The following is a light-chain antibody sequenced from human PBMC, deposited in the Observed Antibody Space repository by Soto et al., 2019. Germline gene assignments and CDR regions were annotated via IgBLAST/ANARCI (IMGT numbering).Light chain of an antibody. CDR3: SSYTSSSTYV. CDR1: SRDVGGHNY. Sequence: QSALTQPASVSGSPGQSITISCTGTSRDVGGHNYVSWYQQYPGKAPKVMIYEVTNRTSGVSNRFSGSKSGNTASPTISGLQTDDEADYYCSSYTSSSTYVFGTGTKVTVL. CDR2: EVT. J-gene: IGLJ1*01. V-gene: IGLV2-14*01.